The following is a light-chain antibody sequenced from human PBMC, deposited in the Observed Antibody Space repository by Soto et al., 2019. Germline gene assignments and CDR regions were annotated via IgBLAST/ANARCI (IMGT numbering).Light chain of an antibody. J-gene: IGLJ1*01. CDR2: DVS. V-gene: IGLV2-14*01. CDR1: SSDVGGYNY. CDR3: SSYTRSSTLYV. Sequence: QSALTQPASVSGSPGQSITISCTGTSSDVGGYNYVSWYQQHPGEAPKLIISDVSTRPSGVSNRFSGSKSDNTASLTISGLQAEDEADYYCSSYTRSSTLYVFGTVTNITVL.